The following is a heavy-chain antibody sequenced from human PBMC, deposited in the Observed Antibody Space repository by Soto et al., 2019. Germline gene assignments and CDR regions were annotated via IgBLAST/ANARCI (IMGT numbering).Heavy chain of an antibody. CDR2: INPNSGDT. CDR3: ARDARGTRGFDEMDI. Sequence: ASVKVSCKASGYIFTGYQIKRVRQAPGRGLEWMGWINPNSGDTEYAQNFQGRVTMTRDTSFNLVYMEMSGLMSDDTAVYYCARDARGTRGFDEMDIWGQGTTVTVSS. CDR1: GYIFTGYQ. D-gene: IGHD3-9*01. V-gene: IGHV1-2*02. J-gene: IGHJ6*02.